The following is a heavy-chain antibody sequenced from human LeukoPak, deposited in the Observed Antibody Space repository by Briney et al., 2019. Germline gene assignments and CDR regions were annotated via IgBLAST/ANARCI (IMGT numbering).Heavy chain of an antibody. CDR2: INHSGST. CDR1: GGSFSRYY. D-gene: IGHD2-21*02. CDR3: ARGGLYCGGDCYVDH. J-gene: IGHJ4*02. Sequence: PSETLSLTCAVYGGSFSRYYWSWIRQPPEKGLEWIGEINHSGSTNYNPSLKSRVTISVDTSKNQFSLKLSSVTAADTAVYYCARGGLYCGGDCYVDHWGQGSLVTVSS. V-gene: IGHV4-34*01.